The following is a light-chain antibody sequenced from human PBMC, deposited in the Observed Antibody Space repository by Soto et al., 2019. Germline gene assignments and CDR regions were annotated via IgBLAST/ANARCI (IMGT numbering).Light chain of an antibody. CDR3: RSYDHSLSGYL. V-gene: IGLV1-40*01. CDR2: GDR. J-gene: IGLJ1*01. Sequence: QSVLTQPPSVSGAPGQTVIVSCTGSNSNIGAGFDVHWYQQLPGTAPKLLIYGDRNRPSGVPDRFSGSKSGTSASLAITGLQAEDEADYNCRSYDHSLSGYLFGVGTKVTVL. CDR1: NSNIGAGFD.